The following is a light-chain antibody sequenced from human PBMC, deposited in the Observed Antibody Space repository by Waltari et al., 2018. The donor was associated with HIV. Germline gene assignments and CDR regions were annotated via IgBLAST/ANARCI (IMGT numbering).Light chain of an antibody. V-gene: IGKV1-6*02. Sequence: AIQMTQSPSSLSASIGDRVTITCRARQGNRNALAWYQQQPGKAPKFLISGASSLHTGVPSRFSGSGSDTDFTLTIDNLQPEDFATYYCLQDYNYPRTFGQGTRLEIK. J-gene: IGKJ2*01. CDR3: LQDYNYPRT. CDR2: GAS. CDR1: QGNRNA.